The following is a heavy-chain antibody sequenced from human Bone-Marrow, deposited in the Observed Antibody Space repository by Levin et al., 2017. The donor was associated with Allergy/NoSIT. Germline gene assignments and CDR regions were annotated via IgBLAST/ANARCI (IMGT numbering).Heavy chain of an antibody. J-gene: IGHJ4*02. CDR1: RFTFSSYS. Sequence: GESLKISCAASRFTFSSYSMNWVRQAPGKGLEWVAGISGSGATTYYADSLKGRFIISRDNSKNTLYLPLNSLRSEATAVDYCAKEEWYRFDTWGRGTLVTVSS. CDR3: AKEEWYRFDT. D-gene: IGHD3-3*01. V-gene: IGHV3-23*01. CDR2: ISGSGATT.